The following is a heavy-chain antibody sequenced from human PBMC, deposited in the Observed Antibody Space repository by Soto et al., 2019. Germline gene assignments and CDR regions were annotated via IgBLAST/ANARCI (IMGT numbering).Heavy chain of an antibody. J-gene: IGHJ5*02. CDR1: GGSISSYY. CDR2: IYYNGIT. CDR3: ARERIAAAGRENWFDP. V-gene: IGHV4-59*12. Sequence: SETLSLTCTVSGGSISSYYWSWIREPPGKGLEWIGYIYYNGITNYSPSLKSRVTISVDTSRNQFSLNPSSVTAADTAVYYCARERIAAAGRENWFDPWGQGTLVTVSS. D-gene: IGHD6-13*01.